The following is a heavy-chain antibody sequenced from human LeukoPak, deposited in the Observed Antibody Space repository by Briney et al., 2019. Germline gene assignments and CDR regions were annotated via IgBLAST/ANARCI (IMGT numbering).Heavy chain of an antibody. V-gene: IGHV4-61*08. Sequence: SETLSLTCTVSGGSISNGDHYWSWIRQPPGKGLEWIGYIYYSGSTNYNPSLKSRVTISVDTSKNQFSLKLSSVTAADTAVYYCAGEMATMNFDYWGQGTLVTVSS. J-gene: IGHJ4*02. D-gene: IGHD5-24*01. CDR1: GGSISNGDHY. CDR3: AGEMATMNFDY. CDR2: IYYSGST.